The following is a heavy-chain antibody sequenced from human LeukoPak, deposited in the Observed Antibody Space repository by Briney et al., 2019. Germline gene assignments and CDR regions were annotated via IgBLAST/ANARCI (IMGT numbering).Heavy chain of an antibody. V-gene: IGHV4-59*01. CDR3: ARVWAGQWLVDY. CDR1: GGSTSSYY. J-gene: IGHJ4*02. Sequence: SETLSLTCTVSGGSTSSYYWSWIRQPPGKGLEWIGYISYSGSTNYNPSLKSRVTISVDTPKNQFSLKLSSVTAADTAVYYCARVWAGQWLVDYWGQGTLVTVSS. D-gene: IGHD6-19*01. CDR2: ISYSGST.